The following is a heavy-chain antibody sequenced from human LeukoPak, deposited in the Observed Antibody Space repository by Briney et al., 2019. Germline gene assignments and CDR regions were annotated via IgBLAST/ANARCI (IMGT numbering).Heavy chain of an antibody. CDR1: GFTFSSYG. J-gene: IGHJ4*02. Sequence: GGSLRLSCAASGFTFSSYGMHWVRQAPGKGLEWVAVISYDGSNKYYADSVKGRFTISRDNSKNTLYLQMNSLRAEDTAVYYCAKHWTGYYDFWSGHEEGDYWGQGTLVTVSS. V-gene: IGHV3-30*18. D-gene: IGHD3-3*01. CDR3: AKHWTGYYDFWSGHEEGDY. CDR2: ISYDGSNK.